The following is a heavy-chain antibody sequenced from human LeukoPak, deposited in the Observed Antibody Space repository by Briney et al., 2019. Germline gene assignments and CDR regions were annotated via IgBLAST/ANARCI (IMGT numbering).Heavy chain of an antibody. V-gene: IGHV4-34*01. CDR3: ARLAVDDDFDY. Sequence: SETLSLTCAVYGGSFNGHYWSWIRQPPGKGLEWIGEINHSGSTNYNPSLKSRVTISVDASKNQFSLKLSSVTAADTAVYSCARLAVDDDFDYWGQGNLVTVSS. CDR1: GGSFNGHY. J-gene: IGHJ4*02. D-gene: IGHD4-23*01. CDR2: INHSGST.